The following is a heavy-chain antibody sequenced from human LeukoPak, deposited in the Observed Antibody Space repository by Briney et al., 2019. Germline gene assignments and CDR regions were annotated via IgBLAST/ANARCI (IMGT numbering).Heavy chain of an antibody. J-gene: IGHJ2*01. CDR1: DYSISSSYY. V-gene: IGHV4-38-2*02. CDR3: ARVSGRFTWYFDL. Sequence: SETLSLTCTVSDYSISSSYYWGWIRQPPGKGLEWFGIIYHSGSTYYNPSLKSRVTISVDTSKNQFSLKLSSVTAADTAVYYCARVSGRFTWYFDLWGRGTLVTVSS. CDR2: IYHSGST.